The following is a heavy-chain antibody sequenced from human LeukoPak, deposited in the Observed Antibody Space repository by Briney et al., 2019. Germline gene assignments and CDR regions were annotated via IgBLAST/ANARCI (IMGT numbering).Heavy chain of an antibody. D-gene: IGHD3-9*01. Sequence: PGRSLRLSCAASGFTFSSYAMHWVRQAPGKGLEWVAVISYDGSNKYYADSVKGRFTISRDNAKNSLYLQMNSLRAEDTAVYYCASLTGYHYYFDYWGQGTLVTVSS. CDR1: GFTFSSYA. J-gene: IGHJ4*02. CDR3: ASLTGYHYYFDY. V-gene: IGHV3-30-3*01. CDR2: ISYDGSNK.